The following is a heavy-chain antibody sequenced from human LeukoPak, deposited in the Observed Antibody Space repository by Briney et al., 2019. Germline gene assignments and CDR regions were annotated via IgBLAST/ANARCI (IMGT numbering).Heavy chain of an antibody. Sequence: GGSLRLSCAASGFTFSDYYMSWIPQSPGKGLEWASYISSSSSYTNYADSVKGRFTISRDNAKNSLYLQMNSLRAEDTAVYYCARHLGYCSGGSCEHYFDYWGQGTLVTVSS. CDR1: GFTFSDYY. V-gene: IGHV3-11*06. CDR3: ARHLGYCSGGSCEHYFDY. CDR2: ISSSSSYT. D-gene: IGHD2-15*01. J-gene: IGHJ4*02.